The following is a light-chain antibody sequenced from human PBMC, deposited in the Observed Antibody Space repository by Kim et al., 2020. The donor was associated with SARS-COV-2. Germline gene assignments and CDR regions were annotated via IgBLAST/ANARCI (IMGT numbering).Light chain of an antibody. CDR2: VGTGGIVG. J-gene: IGLJ3*02. V-gene: IGLV9-49*01. CDR3: GADHGSGSNFASRV. CDR1: SGYSNYK. Sequence: QPVLTQPPSASASLGASVTLTCTLSSGYSNYKVDWYQQRPGKGPRFVMRVGTGGIVGSKGDGIPDRFSVLGSGLNRYLTIKNIQEEDESDYHCGADHGSGSNFASRVFGGGTQLTVL.